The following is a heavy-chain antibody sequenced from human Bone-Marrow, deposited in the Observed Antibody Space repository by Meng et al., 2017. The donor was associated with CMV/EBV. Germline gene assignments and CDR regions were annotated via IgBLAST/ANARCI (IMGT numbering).Heavy chain of an antibody. CDR2: IYYSGST. J-gene: IGHJ4*02. Sequence: SETLSPTCTVSGCSINSYYWNWIRQPPGKGLEWIGYIYYSGSTNYIPSLKSRVTISVDTSKNQFSLKLSSVTAADTAVYYCAGSGSHLDTFDYWGQGTLVTVSS. V-gene: IGHV4-59*01. CDR1: GCSINSYY. D-gene: IGHD1-26*01. CDR3: AGSGSHLDTFDY.